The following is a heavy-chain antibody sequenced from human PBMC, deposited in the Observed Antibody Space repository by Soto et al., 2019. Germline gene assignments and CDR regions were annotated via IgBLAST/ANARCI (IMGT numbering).Heavy chain of an antibody. CDR3: AREVVNWNDASYYYGMDV. Sequence: QVQLVETGVGVVQPGRSLRLSCAASVFTFSSYGMHWVRQAPGKGLEWVAVIWYDGSNKYYADSVKGRFTISRDNSKHTLYLQMNSRRAEDTAVYYCAREVVNWNDASYYYGMDVWGQGTTVTVSS. CDR1: VFTFSSYG. J-gene: IGHJ6*02. D-gene: IGHD1-1*01. V-gene: IGHV3-33*01. CDR2: IWYDGSNK.